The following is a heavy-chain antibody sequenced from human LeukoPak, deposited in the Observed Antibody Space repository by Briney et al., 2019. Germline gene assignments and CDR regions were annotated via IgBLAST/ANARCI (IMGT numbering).Heavy chain of an antibody. CDR3: ARDGTSLGYCSSTSCSYYYYYYMDV. V-gene: IGHV1-69*05. CDR1: GGTFSSYA. J-gene: IGHJ6*03. CDR2: IIPIFGTA. Sequence: SVKVSCKASGGTFSSYAISWVRQAPGQGLEWMGRIIPIFGTANYAQKFQGRVTITTDESTSTAYMELSSLRSEDTAVYYCARDGTSLGYCSSTSCSYYYYYYMDVWGKGTTVTVSS. D-gene: IGHD2-2*01.